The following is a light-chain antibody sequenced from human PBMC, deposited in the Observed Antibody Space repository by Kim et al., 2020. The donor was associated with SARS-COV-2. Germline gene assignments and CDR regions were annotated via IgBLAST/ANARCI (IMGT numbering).Light chain of an antibody. CDR2: GNS. Sequence: RGTIAGAGSSSNSGAGYDVQWDQQRPGTAPKSRMYGNSKRPSGGPDRFSGAKAGTAASLAIAGLQAEDEADYFCQSLDTSLANSIFGGGTQLTVL. J-gene: IGLJ2*01. V-gene: IGLV1-40*01. CDR3: QSLDTSLANSI. CDR1: SSNSGAGYD.